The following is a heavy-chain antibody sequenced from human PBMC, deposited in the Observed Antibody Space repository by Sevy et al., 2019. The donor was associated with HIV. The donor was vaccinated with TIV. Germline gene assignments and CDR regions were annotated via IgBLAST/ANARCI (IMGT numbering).Heavy chain of an antibody. CDR3: ARDLISGSYSQSLDY. J-gene: IGHJ4*02. D-gene: IGHD1-26*01. V-gene: IGHV3-30*04. CDR2: ISSDGNSQ. Sequence: GESLKISCAASGFNFGSHAMHWVRQAPGKGLDWVAVISSDGNSQYSADPVKGRFTISRDNSKNTLYLQMDSLRVEDTAVYYCARDLISGSYSQSLDYWGQGTLVTVSS. CDR1: GFNFGSHA.